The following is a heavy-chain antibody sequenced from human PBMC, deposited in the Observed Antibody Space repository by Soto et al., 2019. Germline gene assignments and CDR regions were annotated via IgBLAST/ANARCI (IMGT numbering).Heavy chain of an antibody. V-gene: IGHV1-24*01. CDR2: FDPEDGET. D-gene: IGHD5-12*01. CDR3: SPVGYSGYDFDY. Sequence: ASVKVSCKVSGYTLTELSMHWVRQAPEKGLEGMGGFDPEDGETIYAQKFQGRVTMTEGSSTDTAYMELSCLRSAATAGYYCSPVGYSGYDFDYWGPGTLVTVSS. CDR1: GYTLTELS. J-gene: IGHJ4*02.